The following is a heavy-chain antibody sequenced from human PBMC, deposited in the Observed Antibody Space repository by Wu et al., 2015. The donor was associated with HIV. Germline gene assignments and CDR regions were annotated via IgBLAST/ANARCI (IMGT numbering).Heavy chain of an antibody. V-gene: IGHV1-2*02. Sequence: QVQLVQSGAEVKKPGASVKVSCQASRYTFNGFYIHWVRQAPGQGLEWMGWMNPKNGDMRSAQKFQGRVTMTRDTSITTASMELSRLKSDDSAMYFCARAEPGFGWELHNAFDMWGQGTMDHRLF. J-gene: IGHJ3*02. CDR1: RYTFNGFY. CDR3: ARAEPGFGWELHNAFDM. D-gene: IGHD1-26*01. CDR2: MNPKNGDM.